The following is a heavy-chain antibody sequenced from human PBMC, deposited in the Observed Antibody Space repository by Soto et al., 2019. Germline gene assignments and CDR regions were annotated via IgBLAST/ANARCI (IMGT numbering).Heavy chain of an antibody. CDR2: IRSKANSYAT. CDR1: GFTFSGSA. Sequence: PGGSLRLSCAASGFTFSGSAMHWVRQASGKGLEWVGRIRSKANSYATAYAASVKGRFTISRDDSKNTAYLQMNSLKTEDTAVYYCTRPRFGIAAAGTDWFDPWGQGTLVTVSS. J-gene: IGHJ5*02. V-gene: IGHV3-73*01. CDR3: TRPRFGIAAAGTDWFDP. D-gene: IGHD6-13*01.